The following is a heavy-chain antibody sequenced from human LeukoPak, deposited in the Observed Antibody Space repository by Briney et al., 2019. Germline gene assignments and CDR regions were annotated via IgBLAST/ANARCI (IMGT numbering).Heavy chain of an antibody. J-gene: IGHJ4*02. CDR2: IYYSGST. V-gene: IGHV4-61*01. D-gene: IGHD6-19*01. CDR1: GGSVSSGSYY. CDR3: ARTWGAVAGTDY. Sequence: PSETLSLTCTVPGGSVSSGSYYRSWIRQPPGKGLEWIGYIYYSGSTNYNPSLKSRVTISVDTSKNQFSLKLSSVTAADTAVYYCARTWGAVAGTDYWGQGTLVTVSS.